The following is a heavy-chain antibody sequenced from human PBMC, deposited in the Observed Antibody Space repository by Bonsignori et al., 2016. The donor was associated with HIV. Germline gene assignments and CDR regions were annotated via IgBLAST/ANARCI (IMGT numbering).Heavy chain of an antibody. D-gene: IGHD1-1*01. J-gene: IGHJ4*02. Sequence: WIRQPPGKGLEWIGEINHSGSTNYNPSLKSRVTISVETSKNQFSLKLSSVTAADTALYYCTRGRRHNWVKYYFDYWGQGTLVTVSS. V-gene: IGHV4-34*01. CDR2: INHSGST. CDR3: TRGRRHNWVKYYFDY.